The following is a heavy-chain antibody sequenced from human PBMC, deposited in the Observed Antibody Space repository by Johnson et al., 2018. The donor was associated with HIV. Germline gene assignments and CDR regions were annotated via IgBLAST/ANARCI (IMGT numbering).Heavy chain of an antibody. Sequence: QVQLVESGGGAVQPGRSLRLYCAVSEFTVTNYAMHWVRLAPGKGLQRVAVVPDDGDNKYYADSVKGRLTISRDRSKNTLYLQMNSLRAEDTPVSYCARTCRGSGGYRVSGTDGFDIWGQGTMVTVSS. CDR2: VPDDGDNK. V-gene: IGHV3-30-3*01. CDR3: ARTCRGSGGYRVSGTDGFDI. CDR1: EFTVTNYA. J-gene: IGHJ3*02. D-gene: IGHD6-13*01.